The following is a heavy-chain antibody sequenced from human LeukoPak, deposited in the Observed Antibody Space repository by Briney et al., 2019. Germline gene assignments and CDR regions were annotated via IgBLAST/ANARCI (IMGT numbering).Heavy chain of an antibody. CDR2: IHHSGST. CDR3: ARDGYYSADY. CDR1: GGSISSGWW. D-gene: IGHD3-22*01. Sequence: SGTLSLTCAVSGGSISSGWWWSWVRQPPGKGLEWIGEIHHSGSTNYNPSLKSRVTISVDKSKNQFSLMLTSVTAADTAVYYCARDGYYSADYWGQGTLVTVSS. J-gene: IGHJ4*02. V-gene: IGHV4-4*02.